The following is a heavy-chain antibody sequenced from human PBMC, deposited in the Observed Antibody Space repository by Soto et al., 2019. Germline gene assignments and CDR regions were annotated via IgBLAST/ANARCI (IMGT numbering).Heavy chain of an antibody. CDR1: GFTFSSYA. CDR2: ISGSSGGT. V-gene: IGHV3-23*01. D-gene: IGHD3-16*02. CDR3: AKDVRPHYYYDFTWGSDRYTSHY. Sequence: PGGSLRLSCAASGFTFSSYAMSWVRQAPGKGLEWVSAISGSSGGTYYADSVKGRFTISRDNSKNTLYLQMNSLRAEDTAVYYCAKDVRPHYYYDFTWGSDRYTSHYWGRGTLVTVSS. J-gene: IGHJ4*02.